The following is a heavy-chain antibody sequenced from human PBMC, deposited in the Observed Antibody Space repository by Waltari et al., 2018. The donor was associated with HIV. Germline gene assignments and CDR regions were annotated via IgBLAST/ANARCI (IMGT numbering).Heavy chain of an antibody. CDR1: GFTLSSYG. CDR3: AGGMATTSEAH. V-gene: IGHV3-30*03. CDR2: ISDYGNYK. J-gene: IGHJ4*02. D-gene: IGHD3-16*01. Sequence: QVHLVESGGGVVQSGRSLRLSCAASGFTLSSYGMHWVRQAPGKGLEWVAVISDYGNYKIYADSVKGRFTISRDDSKNTLYLQMDSLRAEDTAVYYCAGGMATTSEAHWGQGTLVTVSS.